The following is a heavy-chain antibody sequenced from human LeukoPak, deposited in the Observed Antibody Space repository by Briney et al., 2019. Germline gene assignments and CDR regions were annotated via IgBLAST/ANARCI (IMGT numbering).Heavy chain of an antibody. V-gene: IGHV1-24*01. J-gene: IGHJ6*02. CDR1: GYTRTELS. CDR3: AGWSGYYTQFNYYYGMDV. Sequence: ASVKVSCKVSGYTRTELSMHWVRQAPGKGLEWMGGFDPEDGETIYAQKFQGRVTMAEDTSTDTAYMELSSLRSEDTAVYYCAGWSGYYTQFNYYYGMDVWGQGTTVTVSS. D-gene: IGHD3-3*01. CDR2: FDPEDGET.